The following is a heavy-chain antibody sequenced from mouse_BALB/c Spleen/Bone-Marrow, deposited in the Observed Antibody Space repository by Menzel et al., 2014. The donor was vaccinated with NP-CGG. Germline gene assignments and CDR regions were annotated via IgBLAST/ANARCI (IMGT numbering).Heavy chain of an antibody. V-gene: IGHV1-67*01. J-gene: IGHJ4*01. CDR2: ISTYYGNT. CDR3: ARWLQAMDH. D-gene: IGHD2-2*01. Sequence: QVQLQQSGPELVRPGVSVKISCKGSGYTFTDYAMHWVKQSHAKSLEWIGVISTYYGNTNYNQKFKGKATMTVDKSSSTAYMELARLTSEDSAIYYCARWLQAMDHWGQGTSVTVSS. CDR1: GYTFTDYA.